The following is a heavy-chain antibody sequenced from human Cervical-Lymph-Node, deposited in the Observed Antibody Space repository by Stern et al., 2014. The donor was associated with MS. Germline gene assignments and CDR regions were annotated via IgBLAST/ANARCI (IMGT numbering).Heavy chain of an antibody. Sequence: VQLVESGAEVKEPGSAVKVSCKASGGSFNNYAINWVRQAPAQGLEWVGGVIPIFGTPQYAHKFQGRLTFTADESTNTAYMELSSLRSEDSAVYYCARDGDTAMVTPLYFFAFWGQGTLVIVSS. CDR2: VIPIFGTP. CDR3: ARDGDTAMVTPLYFFAF. V-gene: IGHV1-69*01. J-gene: IGHJ4*02. D-gene: IGHD5-18*01. CDR1: GGSFNNYA.